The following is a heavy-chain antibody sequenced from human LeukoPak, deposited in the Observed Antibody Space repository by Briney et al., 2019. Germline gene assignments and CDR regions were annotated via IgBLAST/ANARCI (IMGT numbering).Heavy chain of an antibody. CDR3: ATPSSSSWYGFDP. D-gene: IGHD6-13*01. J-gene: IGHJ5*02. Sequence: ASVKVSCKASGYTFTSYYMHWVRQAPRQGLEWMGIINPSGGSTSYAQKFQGRVTMTRDTSISTAYMELSKLTSADTAVYRCATPSSSSWYGFDPWGQGTLVTVSS. V-gene: IGHV1-46*01. CDR2: INPSGGST. CDR1: GYTFTSYY.